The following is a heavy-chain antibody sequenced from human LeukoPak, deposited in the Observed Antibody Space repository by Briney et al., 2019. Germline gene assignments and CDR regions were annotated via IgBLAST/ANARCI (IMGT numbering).Heavy chain of an antibody. CDR3: ARTEFWSGYYTGRGLFWFDP. CDR2: IYHSGST. J-gene: IGHJ5*02. D-gene: IGHD3-3*01. CDR1: GYSISSGYY. V-gene: IGHV4-38-2*01. Sequence: PSETLSLTCAVSGYSISSGYYWGWIRQPPGKGLEWIGSIYHSGSTYYNPSLKSRVTISVDTSKNQFSLKLSSVTAADTAVYYCARTEFWSGYYTGRGLFWFDPWGQGTLVTVSS.